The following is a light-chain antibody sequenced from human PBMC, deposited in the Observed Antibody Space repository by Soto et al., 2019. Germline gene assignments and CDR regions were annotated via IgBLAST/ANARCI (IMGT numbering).Light chain of an antibody. CDR1: QSVSSY. Sequence: EIVLTQSPATLSLSPGETATLCCRASQSVSSYIAWYQQKPGQAPRLIIYDVADRATGIPARFSGSGSGTDFTLTISYLEPEDFGVYFCQQRSNWPRTFGQGTKLEIK. J-gene: IGKJ2*02. CDR3: QQRSNWPRT. CDR2: DVA. V-gene: IGKV3-11*01.